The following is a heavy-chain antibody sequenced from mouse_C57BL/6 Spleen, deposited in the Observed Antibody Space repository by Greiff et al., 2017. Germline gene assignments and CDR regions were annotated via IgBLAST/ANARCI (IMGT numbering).Heavy chain of an antibody. CDR3: ARPYRNYGGFAY. CDR1: GFSLTSYG. D-gene: IGHD2-5*01. J-gene: IGHJ3*01. CDR2: IWRGGST. V-gene: IGHV2-2*01. Sequence: QVQLKQSGPGLVQPSQSLSITCTVSGFSLTSYGVHWVRQSPGKGLEWLGVIWRGGSTDYNAAFISSLSISKDNSKSQVFFKMNSLQADDTAIYDCARPYRNYGGFAYWGQGTLVTVSA.